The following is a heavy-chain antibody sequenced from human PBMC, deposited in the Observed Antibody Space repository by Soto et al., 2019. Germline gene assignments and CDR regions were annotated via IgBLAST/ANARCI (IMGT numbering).Heavy chain of an antibody. J-gene: IGHJ2*01. CDR1: GGTFSSYA. CDR2: IIPIFGTA. D-gene: IGHD3-22*01. CDR3: ARDRRSYYYDSSGYLGWYFDL. V-gene: IGHV1-69*13. Sequence: SVKFSCKASGGTFSSYAISWVRQAPGQGLEWMGGIIPIFGTANYAQKFQGRVTITADESTSTAYMELSSLRSEDTAVYYCARDRRSYYYDSSGYLGWYFDLWGRGTLVPVSS.